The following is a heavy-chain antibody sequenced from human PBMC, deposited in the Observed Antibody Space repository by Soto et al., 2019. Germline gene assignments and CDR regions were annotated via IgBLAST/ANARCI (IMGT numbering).Heavy chain of an antibody. V-gene: IGHV3-23*01. D-gene: IGHD6-13*01. CDR2: ISGSGNST. CDR3: ARDIEPPGLFFDY. CDR1: GLTFNNYA. J-gene: IGHJ4*02. Sequence: PGGSLRLSCAASGLTFNNYAMSWVRQAPGKGLEWVSFISGSGNSTSYADSVKGRFTISRDNAKNSLYLQMNSLRAEDTAVYYCARDIEPPGLFFDYWGRGTLVTVSS.